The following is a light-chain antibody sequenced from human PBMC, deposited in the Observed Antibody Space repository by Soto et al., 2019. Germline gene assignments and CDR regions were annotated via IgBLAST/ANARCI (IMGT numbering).Light chain of an antibody. V-gene: IGKV1-39*01. Sequence: DIQMTQSPSSLSASVGDRVTITCRASQNIRSFLNWYQQKPGKAPRLLISAASTLQSGVPSRFSGSTFGTDFTLVISSLQPDDFATYYCQQGYSIPLTFGGGTKVE. CDR3: QQGYSIPLT. CDR1: QNIRSF. J-gene: IGKJ4*01. CDR2: AAS.